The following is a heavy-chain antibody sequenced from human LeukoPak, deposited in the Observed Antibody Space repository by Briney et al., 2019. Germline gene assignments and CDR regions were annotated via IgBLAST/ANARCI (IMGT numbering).Heavy chain of an antibody. Sequence: PSETLSLTCAVAGVSTRSSNWWSCVRQSPGKGLEWIGEIYHSGTTNYNPSLKSRVTISVDKSENQLSLKLTSVTAADTAVYYCARDSYSETSASSWYCDLWGRGTLVTVSS. CDR3: ARDSYSETSASSWYCDL. J-gene: IGHJ2*01. CDR1: GVSTRSSNW. CDR2: IYHSGTT. V-gene: IGHV4-4*02. D-gene: IGHD3-22*01.